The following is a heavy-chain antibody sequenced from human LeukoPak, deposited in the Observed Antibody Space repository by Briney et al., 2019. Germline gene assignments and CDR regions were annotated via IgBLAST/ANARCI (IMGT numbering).Heavy chain of an antibody. J-gene: IGHJ4*02. D-gene: IGHD1-26*01. Sequence: GRSLRLSCAASGFTFSSYGMHWVCQAPGKGLEWVAVISYDGTNKFYADSVKGRFTISRDNSKSTLYLQMNSLRAADTAVYYCARDSRGVFDYWGQGTLVTVSS. CDR3: ARDSRGVFDY. CDR1: GFTFSSYG. V-gene: IGHV3-30*03. CDR2: ISYDGTNK.